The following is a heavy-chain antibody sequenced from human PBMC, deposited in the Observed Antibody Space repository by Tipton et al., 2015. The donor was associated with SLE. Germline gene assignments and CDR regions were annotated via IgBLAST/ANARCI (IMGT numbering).Heavy chain of an antibody. CDR1: GASFSSSHW. CDR2: IYHSGNA. Sequence: TLSLTCAVSGASFSSSHWWTWVRQPPGKGLERIGEIYHSGNANYNSSLKSRVTISVDKSKNQFSLKLSSVTAADTALYYCARGEYGYIVLGYWGQGTLVTVSS. V-gene: IGHV4-4*02. J-gene: IGHJ4*02. CDR3: ARGEYGYIVLGY. D-gene: IGHD2-21*01.